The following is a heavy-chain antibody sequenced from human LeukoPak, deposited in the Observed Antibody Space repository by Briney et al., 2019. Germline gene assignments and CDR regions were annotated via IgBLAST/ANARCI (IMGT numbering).Heavy chain of an antibody. D-gene: IGHD1-26*01. CDR2: INHSGST. CDR1: GGSFSGYY. Sequence: SETLSLTCAVYGGSFSGYYWSWIRQPPGKGLEWIGEINHSGSTYYNPSLKSRVTISVDTSKNQFSLKLSSVTAADTAVYYCARGTGSYYVYYFDYWGQGTLVTVSS. J-gene: IGHJ4*02. V-gene: IGHV4-34*01. CDR3: ARGTGSYYVYYFDY.